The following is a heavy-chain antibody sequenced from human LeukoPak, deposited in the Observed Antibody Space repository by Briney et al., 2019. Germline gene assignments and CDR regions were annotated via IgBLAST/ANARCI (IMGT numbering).Heavy chain of an antibody. CDR3: ANSGYVTY. Sequence: PGGSLRLSCAASGFTFSSYGMHWVRQAPGKGLEWVAVISYDGSNKYYADSVKGRFTISRDNSKNTLYLQMNSLRAEDTAVYYCANSGYVTYWGQGTLVTVSS. CDR2: ISYDGSNK. V-gene: IGHV3-30*18. D-gene: IGHD5-12*01. CDR1: GFTFSSYG. J-gene: IGHJ4*02.